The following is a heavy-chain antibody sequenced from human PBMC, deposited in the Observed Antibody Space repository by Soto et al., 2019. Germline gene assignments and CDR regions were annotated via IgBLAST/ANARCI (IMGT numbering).Heavy chain of an antibody. CDR1: GGSISSGGYY. CDR2: IYYSGST. V-gene: IGHV4-31*03. Sequence: PSETLSLTCTVSGGSISSGGYYWSWIRQHPGKGLEWIGYIYYSGSTYYNPSLKSRVTISVDTSKNQFSLKLSSVTAADTAVYYCARDRGSGSIYYYYGMDVWGQGTTVTVSS. D-gene: IGHD3-10*01. CDR3: ARDRGSGSIYYYYGMDV. J-gene: IGHJ6*02.